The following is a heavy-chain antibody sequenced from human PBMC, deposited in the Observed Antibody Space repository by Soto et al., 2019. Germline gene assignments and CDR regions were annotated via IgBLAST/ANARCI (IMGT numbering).Heavy chain of an antibody. CDR2: ISPSTSHI. J-gene: IGHJ6*02. CDR1: GFTFSSCT. V-gene: IGHV3-21*01. D-gene: IGHD2-15*01. Sequence: EVHLVESGGGLVKPGGSLRLSCAVSGFTFSSCTMNWVRQAPGKGLEWVSFISPSTSHIYYTDSVKGRFTISRDNAKNSLFLQMNSLRAEDTAVYYCSGCSGGACHRNYGMDVWGQGTTVTVSS. CDR3: SGCSGGACHRNYGMDV.